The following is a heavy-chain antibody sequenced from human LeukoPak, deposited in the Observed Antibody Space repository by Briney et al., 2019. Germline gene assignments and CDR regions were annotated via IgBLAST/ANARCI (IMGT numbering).Heavy chain of an antibody. Sequence: SETLSLTCTVSGGSISNYWSWIRQPPGKGLEWIGYIYYSGSTNYNPSLKSRVSISVDTSKNQFSLNLRSVTAADTAVYYCARQNTGNWFDPWGQGPLVTVSS. CDR3: ARQNTGNWFDP. J-gene: IGHJ5*02. V-gene: IGHV4-59*08. CDR2: IYYSGST. CDR1: GGSISNY. D-gene: IGHD4-17*01.